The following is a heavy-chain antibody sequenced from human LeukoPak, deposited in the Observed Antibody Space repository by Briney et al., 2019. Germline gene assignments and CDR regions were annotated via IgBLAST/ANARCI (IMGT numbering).Heavy chain of an antibody. CDR1: GFTFNNYG. CDR3: AREGLYGDYYYYGMDV. Sequence: GGSLRLSCAASGFTFNNYGMHWVRQAPGKGLEWVAVIWYDGSNKYYADSVKGRFTISRDNSKNTLYLQMNSLRAEDTAVYYCAREGLYGDYYYYGMDVWGQGTTVTVSS. D-gene: IGHD4-17*01. V-gene: IGHV3-33*01. J-gene: IGHJ6*02. CDR2: IWYDGSNK.